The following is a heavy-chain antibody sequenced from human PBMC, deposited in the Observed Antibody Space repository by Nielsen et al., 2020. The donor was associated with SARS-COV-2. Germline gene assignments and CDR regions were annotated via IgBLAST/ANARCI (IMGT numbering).Heavy chain of an antibody. J-gene: IGHJ6*03. CDR3: ARRRWDVAAAGTLDYYYYYYMDV. CDR2: IYYSGST. D-gene: IGHD6-13*01. Sequence: SETLSLTCIVSGGPISSFYWSWVRQPPGKGLEWIGYIYYSGSTNYNPSLKSRVTISVDTSKNQFSLKLSSVTAADTAVYYCARRRWDVAAAGTLDYYYYYYMDVWGKGTTVTVSS. CDR1: GGPISSFY. V-gene: IGHV4-59*01.